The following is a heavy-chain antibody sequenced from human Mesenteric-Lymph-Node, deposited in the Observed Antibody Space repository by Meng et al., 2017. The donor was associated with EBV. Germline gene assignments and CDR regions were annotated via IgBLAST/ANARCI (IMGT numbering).Heavy chain of an antibody. CDR2: ISSSGSTP. J-gene: IGHJ4*02. Sequence: GELGESGGCLVKPGGSLRLSCAASEFIFRDHYMNWIRQAPGKGLEWIAYISSSGSTPYYADSVKGRFTVSRDNAKSSLYLQMDNLRPEDTAVYYCARAYYYDGFDHWGQGTLVTVSS. D-gene: IGHD3-22*01. CDR1: EFIFRDHY. V-gene: IGHV3-11*01. CDR3: ARAYYYDGFDH.